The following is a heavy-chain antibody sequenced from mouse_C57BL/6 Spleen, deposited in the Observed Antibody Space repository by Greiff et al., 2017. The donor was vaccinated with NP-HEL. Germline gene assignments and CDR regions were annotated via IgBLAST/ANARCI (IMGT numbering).Heavy chain of an antibody. CDR2: IYPGSGST. Sequence: VKLQQPGAELVKPGASVKMSCKASGYTFTSYWITWVKQRPGQGLEWIGDIYPGSGSTNYNEKFKSKATLTVDTSSSTAYMQLSSLTSEDSAVYYCARPRRDYAMDYWGQGTSVTVSS. CDR1: GYTFTSYW. CDR3: ARPRRDYAMDY. V-gene: IGHV1-55*01. J-gene: IGHJ4*01.